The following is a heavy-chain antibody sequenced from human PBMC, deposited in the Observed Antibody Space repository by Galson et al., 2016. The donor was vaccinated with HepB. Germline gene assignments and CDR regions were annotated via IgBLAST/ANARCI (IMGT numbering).Heavy chain of an antibody. CDR2: VPHYGNNK. Sequence: SLRLSCAASGFTFRSYPMHWVRQAPGKGLEWVTVVPHYGNNKYYADSVMGRFTVSRDNSKSIMYLQMDSLRPDDTAVYYCTKQVAEGGLGDTWGQGTVVTVSS. J-gene: IGHJ5*02. CDR3: TKQVAEGGLGDT. D-gene: IGHD2-15*01. CDR1: GFTFRSYP. V-gene: IGHV3-30-3*02.